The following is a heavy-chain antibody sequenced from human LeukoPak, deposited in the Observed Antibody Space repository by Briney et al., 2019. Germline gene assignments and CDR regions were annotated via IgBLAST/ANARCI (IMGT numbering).Heavy chain of an antibody. V-gene: IGHV1-58*01. CDR3: AADPLGRYYDFFDY. J-gene: IGHJ4*02. Sequence: SVKVSCKASGFTFTSSAVQWVRQARGQRLEWIGWIVVGSGNTNYAQKFQERVTITRDMSTSTAYMELSSLRSEDTAVYYCAADPLGRYYDFFDYWGQGTLVTVSS. CDR2: IVVGSGNT. D-gene: IGHD3-3*01. CDR1: GFTFTSSA.